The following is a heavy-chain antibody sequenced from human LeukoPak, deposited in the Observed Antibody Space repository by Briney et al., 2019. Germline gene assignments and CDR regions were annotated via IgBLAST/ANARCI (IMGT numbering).Heavy chain of an antibody. J-gene: IGHJ4*02. CDR2: IYSSGST. CDR3: PRDPGGNLYYGGYSDS. D-gene: IGHD4-23*01. CDR1: GGSITSHY. Sequence: PSETLSLTCTVSGGSITSHYWSWIRQPAGKGLEWIGRIYSSGSTNYNPSLKSRVTMSVDTSKNRFSLKLTSVTAADTAVYYCPRDPGGNLYYGGYSDSWGQGTLVSLSS. V-gene: IGHV4-4*07.